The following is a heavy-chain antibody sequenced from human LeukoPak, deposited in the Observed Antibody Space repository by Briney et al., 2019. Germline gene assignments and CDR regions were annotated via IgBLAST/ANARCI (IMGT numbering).Heavy chain of an antibody. CDR1: GFTLRSYS. CDR2: ISRSGGGT. Sequence: GGSLRLSCAASGFTLRSYSMSWVRQAPGKGLEWVAAISRSGGGTYYADAVKGRFTISRDNSKDPLYLQINSRRAGDTGVYFCAGTMIVSHYLDYWGQGTLDSVSS. D-gene: IGHD3-22*01. V-gene: IGHV3-23*01. CDR3: AGTMIVSHYLDY. J-gene: IGHJ4*02.